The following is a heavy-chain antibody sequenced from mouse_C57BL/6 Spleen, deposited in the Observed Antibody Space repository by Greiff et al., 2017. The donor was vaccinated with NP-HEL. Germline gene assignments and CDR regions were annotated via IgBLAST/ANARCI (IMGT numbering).Heavy chain of an antibody. Sequence: DVKLQESGPGLVKPSQSLSLTCSVTGYSITSGYYWNWIRQFPGNKLEWMGYISYDGSNNYNPSLKNRISITRDTSKNQFFLKLNSVTTEDTATYYCARDLYDGYYVWYFDVWGTGTTVTVSS. D-gene: IGHD2-3*01. CDR2: ISYDGSN. J-gene: IGHJ1*03. V-gene: IGHV3-6*01. CDR1: GYSITSGYY. CDR3: ARDLYDGYYVWYFDV.